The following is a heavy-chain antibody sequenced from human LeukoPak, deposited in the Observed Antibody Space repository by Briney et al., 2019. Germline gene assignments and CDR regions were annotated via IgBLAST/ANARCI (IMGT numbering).Heavy chain of an antibody. D-gene: IGHD6-6*01. CDR2: INHSGST. V-gene: IGHV4-34*01. J-gene: IGHJ4*02. CDR3: ARGRVIAARFFDY. CDR1: GGSFSGYY. Sequence: PSETLSLTCAVYGGSFSGYYWSWIRQPPGKGLEWIGEINHSGSTNYNPSLKSRVTISVDTSKNQFSLKLSSVTAADTAVYYCARGRVIAARFFDYWGQGTLVTVSS.